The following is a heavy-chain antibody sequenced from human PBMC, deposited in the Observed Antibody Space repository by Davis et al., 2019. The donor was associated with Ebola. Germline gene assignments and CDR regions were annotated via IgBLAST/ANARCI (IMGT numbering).Heavy chain of an antibody. CDR1: GFTVSSNY. V-gene: IGHV3-23*01. D-gene: IGHD6-19*01. CDR2: ISGSGGST. CDR3: AKESGSSGWYDFDY. Sequence: GESLKISCAASGFTVSSNYMSWVRQAPGKGLEWVSAISGSGGSTYYADSVKGRFTISRDNSKNTLYLQMNSLRAEDTAVYYCAKESGSSGWYDFDYWGQGTLVTVSS. J-gene: IGHJ4*02.